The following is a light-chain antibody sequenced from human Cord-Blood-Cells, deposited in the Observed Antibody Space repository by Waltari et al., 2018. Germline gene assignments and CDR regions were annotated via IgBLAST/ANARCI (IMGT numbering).Light chain of an antibody. V-gene: IGLV1-47*01. CDR2: RNN. CDR1: SPNIGSPY. J-gene: IGLJ2*01. CDR3: AAWDDSLSGVV. Sequence: QSVLTQPPSASGTPGQRVTISCSGSSPNIGSPYVYWYQQLPGTAPKLLIYRNNQRPSGVPDRFSGSKSGTSASLAICGLRSEDEADYYCAAWDDSLSGVVFGGGTKLTVL.